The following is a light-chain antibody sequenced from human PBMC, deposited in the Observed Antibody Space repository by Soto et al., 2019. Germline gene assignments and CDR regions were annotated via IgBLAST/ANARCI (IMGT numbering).Light chain of an antibody. V-gene: IGKV3-20*01. CDR1: QSVSSY. Sequence: EFVLTQSPATLSLSPGERATLSCRASQSVSSYLAWYQQKPGQAPRLLIYGASNRATGIPDRFSGSGSRTDFTLPITRLEPEDFPXYXCQPYASSGTFAQGTKVDIK. J-gene: IGKJ1*01. CDR3: QPYASSGT. CDR2: GAS.